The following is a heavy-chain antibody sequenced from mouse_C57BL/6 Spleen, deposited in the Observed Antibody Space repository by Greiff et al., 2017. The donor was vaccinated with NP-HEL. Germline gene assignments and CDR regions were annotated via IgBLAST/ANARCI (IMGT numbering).Heavy chain of an antibody. CDR3: TRDEGHLRGYVDV. J-gene: IGHJ1*03. Sequence: EVMLVESGEGLVKPGGSLKLSCAASGFTFSSYAMSWVRQTPEKRLEWVAYISSGGDYIYYADTVKGRFTISRDNARNTLYLQMSSLKSEDTAMYYCTRDEGHLRGYVDVWGTGTTVTVSS. V-gene: IGHV5-9-1*02. CDR2: ISSGGDYI. CDR1: GFTFSSYA.